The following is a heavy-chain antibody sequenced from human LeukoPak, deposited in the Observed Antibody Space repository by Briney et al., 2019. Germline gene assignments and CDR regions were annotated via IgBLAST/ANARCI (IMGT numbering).Heavy chain of an antibody. V-gene: IGHV3-66*01. CDR3: ARGSDGYNYVVDY. CDR1: GFTVSSNY. Sequence: GGSLRLSCAASGFTVSSNYMSRVRQAPGKGLEWVSVIYSGGSTYYADSVKGRFTISRDNSKNTLYLQMNSLRAEDTAVYYCARGSDGYNYVVDYWGQGTLVTVSS. CDR2: IYSGGST. J-gene: IGHJ4*02. D-gene: IGHD5-24*01.